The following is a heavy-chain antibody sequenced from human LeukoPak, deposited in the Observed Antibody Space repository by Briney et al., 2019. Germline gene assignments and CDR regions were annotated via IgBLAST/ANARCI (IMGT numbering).Heavy chain of an antibody. CDR1: GGTFSSYA. V-gene: IGHV1-69*04. CDR2: IIPILGIA. Sequence: GSSVKVSCKASGGTFSSYAISWVRQAPGQGLEWMGRIIPILGIANYAQKLQGRVTMTTDTSTSTAYMELRSLRSDDTAVYYCARDLGGGYSSGLGPFDPWGQGTLVTVSS. J-gene: IGHJ5*02. CDR3: ARDLGGGYSSGLGPFDP. D-gene: IGHD6-19*01.